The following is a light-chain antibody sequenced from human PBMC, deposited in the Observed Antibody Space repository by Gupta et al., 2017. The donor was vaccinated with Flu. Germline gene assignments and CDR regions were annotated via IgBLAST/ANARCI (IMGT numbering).Light chain of an antibody. J-gene: IGKJ1*01. V-gene: IGKV1-5*03. Sequence: PSILSASVGDRVTITCRASQSIDSWLAWYQKKPGRAPKSLISKACRIDTGVPCRFSGSGSGTEFSLTISRLQPDDFANYYCQHDRSSPWTFGQGTKVEIK. CDR2: KAC. CDR1: QSIDSW. CDR3: QHDRSSPWT.